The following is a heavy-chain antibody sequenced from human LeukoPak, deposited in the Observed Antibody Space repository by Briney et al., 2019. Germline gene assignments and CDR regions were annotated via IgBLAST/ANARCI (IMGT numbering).Heavy chain of an antibody. Sequence: ASVKVSCKASGYTFTSYDINWVRQATGQGLEWMGWMNPNSGNTGYAQKFQGRVTITRNTSTSTAYMELSSLRSEDTAVYYCARGHLVIAAAGTDYWGQGTLVTVSS. CDR1: GYTFTSYD. J-gene: IGHJ4*02. D-gene: IGHD6-13*01. CDR2: MNPNSGNT. V-gene: IGHV1-8*03. CDR3: ARGHLVIAAAGTDY.